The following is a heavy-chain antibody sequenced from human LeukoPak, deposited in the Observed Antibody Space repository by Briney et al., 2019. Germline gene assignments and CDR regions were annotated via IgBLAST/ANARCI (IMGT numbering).Heavy chain of an antibody. CDR2: IYYSGST. Sequence: SETLSLTCTVSGGSISSSSYYWGWIRQPPGKGLEWIGSIYYSGSTYYNPSLKSRVTISVDTSKNQFSLKLSSVTAADTAVYYCARPYDILTGYRFLDAFDIWGQGTMVTVSS. J-gene: IGHJ3*02. V-gene: IGHV4-39*01. CDR1: GGSISSSSYY. D-gene: IGHD3-9*01. CDR3: ARPYDILTGYRFLDAFDI.